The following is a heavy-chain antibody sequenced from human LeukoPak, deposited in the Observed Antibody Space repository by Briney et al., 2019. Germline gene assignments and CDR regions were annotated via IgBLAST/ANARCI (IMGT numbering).Heavy chain of an antibody. CDR2: IYYSGST. CDR1: GGSMSSYY. D-gene: IGHD2-2*01. Sequence: SETLSLTCTVSGGSMSSYYWSWIRQPPGKGLEWIAYIYYSGSTSYNPSLKSRVTILVDTSNNQFSLKLSSVTAADTAVYYCARHVGGESSTGLDIGGQGPLVTVSS. J-gene: IGHJ4*02. V-gene: IGHV4-59*08. CDR3: ARHVGGESSTGLDI.